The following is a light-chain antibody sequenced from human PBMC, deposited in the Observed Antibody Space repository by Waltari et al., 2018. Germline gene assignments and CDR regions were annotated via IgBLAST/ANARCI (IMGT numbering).Light chain of an antibody. V-gene: IGKV3-20*01. Sequence: DIVLTQSPGTLHLSPGERATLSCRASQSISSYLAWYQQKPGQAPRLLIYGASSMATGIPDRFSGSGSGTEFSLTISRLEPEDFAVYYCQQHGSLPATFGQGTKVEIK. CDR2: GAS. CDR3: QQHGSLPAT. CDR1: QSISSY. J-gene: IGKJ1*01.